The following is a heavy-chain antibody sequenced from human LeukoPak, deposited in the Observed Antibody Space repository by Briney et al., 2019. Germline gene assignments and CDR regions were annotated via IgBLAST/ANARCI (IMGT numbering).Heavy chain of an antibody. D-gene: IGHD3-10*01. CDR2: INAGNGNT. CDR3: ARDSFMLGFGELPYLDY. CDR1: GYTFTSYA. J-gene: IGHJ4*02. V-gene: IGHV1-3*01. Sequence: ASVKVSCKASGYTFTSYAMHWVRQAPGQRLEWMGWINAGNGNTKYSQEFQGRVTMTRDTSISTAYMELSRLRSDDTAVYYCARDSFMLGFGELPYLDYWGQGTLVTVSS.